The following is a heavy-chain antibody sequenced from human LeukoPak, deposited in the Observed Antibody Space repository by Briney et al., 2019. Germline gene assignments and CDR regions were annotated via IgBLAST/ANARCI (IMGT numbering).Heavy chain of an antibody. V-gene: IGHV5-51*01. D-gene: IGHD3-10*01. CDR3: ARRVYYGSGSYPFDY. J-gene: IGHJ4*02. CDR2: IYPGDSDT. CDR1: GYNFPNNW. Sequence: GESLKISCKSFGYNFPNNWIAWVRQMPGKGLEWMGIIYPGDSDTRYSPSFQGQVTISADKSISTAYLQWSSLKASDTAMYYCARRVYYGSGSYPFDYWGQGTLVTVSS.